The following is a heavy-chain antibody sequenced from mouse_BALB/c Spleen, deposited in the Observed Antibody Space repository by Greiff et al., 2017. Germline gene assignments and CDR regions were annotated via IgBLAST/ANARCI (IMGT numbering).Heavy chain of an antibody. J-gene: IGHJ2*01. CDR1: GFNIKDTY. Sequence: EVQLQQSGAELVKPGASVKLSCTASGFNIKDTYMHWVKQRPEQGLEWIGRIDPANGNTKYDPKFQGKATITADTSSNTAYLQLSSLTSEDTAVYYCAMADYYGSSDDYWGQGTTLTVSS. CDR3: AMADYYGSSDDY. V-gene: IGHV14-3*02. CDR2: IDPANGNT. D-gene: IGHD1-1*01.